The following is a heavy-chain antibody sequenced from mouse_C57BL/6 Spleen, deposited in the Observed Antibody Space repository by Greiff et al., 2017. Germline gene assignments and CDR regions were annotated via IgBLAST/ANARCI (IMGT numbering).Heavy chain of an antibody. V-gene: IGHV1-52*01. D-gene: IGHD1-1*01. CDR1: GYTFTSYW. J-gene: IGHJ2*01. Sequence: VQLQQPGAELVRPGSSVKLSCKASGYTFTSYWMHWVKQRPIHGLEWIGNLDPSDSETHYNQKFKDKATLTVDKSSSTAYMQISSLTSEASAVYYCYRDYGSSSRGYFDYWGQGTTLTVSS. CDR3: YRDYGSSSRGYFDY. CDR2: LDPSDSET.